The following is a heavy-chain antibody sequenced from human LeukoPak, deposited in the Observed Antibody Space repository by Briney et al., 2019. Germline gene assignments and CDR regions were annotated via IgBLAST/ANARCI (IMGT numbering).Heavy chain of an antibody. CDR1: GYTFTNYG. J-gene: IGHJ4*02. CDR3: ARVCSSGWYPTPFPFDY. Sequence: ASVKVSCKASGYTFTNYGISWVRQAPGQGLEWMGWISAYNGNTNYAQKLQGRVTMTTDTSTSTAYMELRSLRSDDTAVYYCARVCSSGWYPTPFPFDYWGQGTLVTVSS. D-gene: IGHD6-19*01. CDR2: ISAYNGNT. V-gene: IGHV1-18*01.